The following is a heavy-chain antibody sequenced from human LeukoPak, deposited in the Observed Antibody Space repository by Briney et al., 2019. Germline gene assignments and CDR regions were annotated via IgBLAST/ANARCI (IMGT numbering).Heavy chain of an antibody. V-gene: IGHV4-59*01. CDR2: IYYSGST. CDR1: GGSISGYY. J-gene: IGHJ4*02. CDR3: ARGGYDFHDY. D-gene: IGHD3-3*01. Sequence: SETLSLTCTVSGGSISGYYWSWIRQPPGKGLEWIGYIYYSGSTNYKPSLKSRVTISVETSKNQFSLKLSSVTAADTAVYYCARGGYDFHDYWGQGTLVTVSS.